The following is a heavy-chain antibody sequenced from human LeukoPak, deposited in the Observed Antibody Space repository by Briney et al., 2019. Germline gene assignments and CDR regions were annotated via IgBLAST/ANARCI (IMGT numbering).Heavy chain of an antibody. CDR1: GGSISSSSYY. CDR3: ARNRRDGYIRE. Sequence: PSETLSLTCTVSGGSISSSSYYWHWIRQPAETGLEWIGRIYTSGSTNYNPSLKSRVTISVDTSKNQLSLKLSSVTAADTAVYYCARNRRDGYIREWGQGTLVTVSS. D-gene: IGHD5-24*01. V-gene: IGHV4-61*02. CDR2: IYTSGST. J-gene: IGHJ4*02.